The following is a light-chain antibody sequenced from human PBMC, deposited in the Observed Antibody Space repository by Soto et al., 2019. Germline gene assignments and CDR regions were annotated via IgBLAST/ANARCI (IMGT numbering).Light chain of an antibody. CDR3: CSYTTSSTYV. CDR1: SSDVGTYNS. V-gene: IGLV2-8*01. Sequence: QSALTQPPSASGSPGQTVAISCTGTSSDVGTYNSVSWYQQHPGKAPKLMISDVIQRPSGVPARFSGSKSGNTASLTVSGLQPEDEADYYCCSYTTSSTYVFGAGTKLTVL. CDR2: DVI. J-gene: IGLJ1*01.